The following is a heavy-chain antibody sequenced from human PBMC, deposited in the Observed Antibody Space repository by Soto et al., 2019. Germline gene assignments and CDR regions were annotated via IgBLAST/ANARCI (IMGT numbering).Heavy chain of an antibody. D-gene: IGHD3-3*01. J-gene: IGHJ6*02. CDR3: ARASLRSKTRPDYGMDV. CDR2: INPNSGGT. V-gene: IGHV1-2*04. Sequence: GASVKVSCKASGYTFTGYYMHWVRQAPGQGLEWMGWINPNSGGTNYAQKFQGWVTMTRDTSISTAYMELSRLRSDDTAVYYCARASLRSKTRPDYGMDVWGQGTTVTV. CDR1: GYTFTGYY.